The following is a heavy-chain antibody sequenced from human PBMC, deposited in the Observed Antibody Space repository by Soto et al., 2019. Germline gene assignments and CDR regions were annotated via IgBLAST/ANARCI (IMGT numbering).Heavy chain of an antibody. D-gene: IGHD6-6*01. J-gene: IGHJ3*02. CDR1: GFTFGSYS. V-gene: IGHV3-48*01. CDR3: ARTSQQGRDDAFDI. Sequence: GGSLRLSCAASGFTFGSYSMNWVRQAPGKGLEWVSYISSSSTIYYADSVKGRFTISRDNAKNSLYLQMNSLRAEDTAVYYCARTSQQGRDDAFDIWGQGTMVTVSS. CDR2: ISSSSTI.